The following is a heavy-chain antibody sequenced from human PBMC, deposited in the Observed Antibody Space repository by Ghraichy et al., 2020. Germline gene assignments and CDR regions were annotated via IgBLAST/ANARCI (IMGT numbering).Heavy chain of an antibody. J-gene: IGHJ4*02. CDR2: INPKSGGT. Sequence: ASVKVSCKASGYTFTGYDMHWVRQAPGQGLEWMGWINPKSGGTNYAQKFQGRVTMTRDTSISTVYMELSGLRSDDTAVYYCAKDTSGSYLCDYWGQGTLVTVSS. D-gene: IGHD1-26*01. CDR3: AKDTSGSYLCDY. V-gene: IGHV1-2*02. CDR1: GYTFTGYD.